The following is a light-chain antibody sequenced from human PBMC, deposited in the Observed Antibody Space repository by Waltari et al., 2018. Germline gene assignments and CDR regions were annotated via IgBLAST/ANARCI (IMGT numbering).Light chain of an antibody. CDR3: AAWDDSLNGPV. CDR2: TNN. J-gene: IGLJ2*01. CDR1: SSNIGSKG. Sequence: QSVLTQPPSASGTPGQRVTIFCAGSSSNIGSKGVNWYQQFPGTAPKLLIYTNNQRPSGVPDRFAGSKSGTSASLAITGLQAEDEADYYCAAWDDSLNGPVFGGGTKLTVL. V-gene: IGLV1-44*01.